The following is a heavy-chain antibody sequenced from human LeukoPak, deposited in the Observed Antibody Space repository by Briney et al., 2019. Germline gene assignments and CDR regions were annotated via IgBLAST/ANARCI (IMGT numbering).Heavy chain of an antibody. Sequence: PSETLSLTCTVSGGSMISYYWSWIRQPAGKGLEWIGRMYTSGSTNYNPSLKSRVTISVDTSKNQFSLKLSSVTAADTAVYYCAGAYYDFWSGYYQRRPRYMDVWGKGTTVTVSS. CDR1: GGSMISYY. CDR2: MYTSGST. CDR3: AGAYYDFWSGYYQRRPRYMDV. J-gene: IGHJ6*03. V-gene: IGHV4-4*07. D-gene: IGHD3-3*01.